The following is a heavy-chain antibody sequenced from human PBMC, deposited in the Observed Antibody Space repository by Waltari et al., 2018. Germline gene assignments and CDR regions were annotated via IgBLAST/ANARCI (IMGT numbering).Heavy chain of an antibody. D-gene: IGHD3-22*01. CDR3: ARDPQGGYYRAHYMDV. CDR1: GGTFSSYA. J-gene: IGHJ6*03. Sequence: QVQLVQSGAEVTKPGPSVKVSCKASGGTFSSYALSWVPQALGQGLEWMGGIIPIFGTANYAQKFQGRVTITADKSTSTAYMERSSLRSEDTAVYYCARDPQGGYYRAHYMDVWGKGTTVTVSS. V-gene: IGHV1-69*14. CDR2: IIPIFGTA.